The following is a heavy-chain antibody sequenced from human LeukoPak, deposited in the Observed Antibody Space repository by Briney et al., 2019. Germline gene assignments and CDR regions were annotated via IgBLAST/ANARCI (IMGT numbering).Heavy chain of an antibody. J-gene: IGHJ4*02. Sequence: SETLSLTCTVSGGSIINYYWSWIRQPPEKGLEWIGYISHSESSNYNPSLKNRVTLSVDTSKNQFSLKLRFVTAADTAVYYCARGHSTSWYYLDSWGQGTLVTVSS. D-gene: IGHD6-13*01. CDR1: GGSIINYY. CDR2: ISHSESS. CDR3: ARGHSTSWYYLDS. V-gene: IGHV4-59*01.